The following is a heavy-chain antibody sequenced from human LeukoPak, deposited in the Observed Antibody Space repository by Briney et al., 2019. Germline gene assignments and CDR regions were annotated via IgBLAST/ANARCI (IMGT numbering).Heavy chain of an antibody. D-gene: IGHD6-19*01. J-gene: IGHJ4*02. CDR1: GFTFDDYA. V-gene: IGHV3-9*01. CDR2: ISWNSGSI. Sequence: GGSLRLSCAASGFTFDDYAMHWVRQAPGKGLEWVSGISWNSGSIGYADSVKGRFTISRDNAMNSLYLQMNSLRAEDTALYYCAKDILRSIAVASGFDYWGQGTLVTVSS. CDR3: AKDILRSIAVASGFDY.